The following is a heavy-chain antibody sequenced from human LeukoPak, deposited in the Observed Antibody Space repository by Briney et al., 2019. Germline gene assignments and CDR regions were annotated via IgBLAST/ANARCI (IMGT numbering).Heavy chain of an antibody. CDR3: ARNVAAGTSLDY. D-gene: IGHD6-13*01. CDR1: GFTFSSYG. V-gene: IGHV3-33*01. CDR2: IWYGGSNK. Sequence: PGRSLRLSCAASGFTFSSYGMHWVRQAPGKGLEWVAVIWYGGSNKYYADSVKGRFTISRDNSKNTLYLQMNSLRAEDTAVYYYARNVAAGTSLDYWGQGTLVTVSS. J-gene: IGHJ4*02.